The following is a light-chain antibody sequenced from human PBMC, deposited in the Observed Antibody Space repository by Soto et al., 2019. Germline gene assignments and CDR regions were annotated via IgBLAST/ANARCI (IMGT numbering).Light chain of an antibody. CDR1: SSDVGGYNY. Sequence: QSVLTQPRSVSGSPGQSITISCTGTSSDVGGYNYVSWYRQHPGKAPKLMIYDVSKRPSGVPDRFSGSKSGNTASLTISGRQAAEEADYYCCSYESSYTHYVFGTGTKLTVL. CDR3: CSYESSYTHYV. CDR2: DVS. V-gene: IGLV2-11*01. J-gene: IGLJ1*01.